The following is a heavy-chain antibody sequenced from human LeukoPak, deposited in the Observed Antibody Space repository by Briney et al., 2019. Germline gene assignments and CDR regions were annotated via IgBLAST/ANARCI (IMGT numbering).Heavy chain of an antibody. D-gene: IGHD6-13*01. CDR2: FDPEDGET. J-gene: IGHJ4*02. CDR1: GYTLTELS. Sequence: GASVKVSCKVSGYTLTELSMHWVRQAPGKGLEWMGGFDPEDGETIYAQKFQGRVTMTRDTSTSTVYMELSSLRSEDTAVYYCARGAAGPDNDYWGQGTLVTVSS. CDR3: ARGAAGPDNDY. V-gene: IGHV1-24*01.